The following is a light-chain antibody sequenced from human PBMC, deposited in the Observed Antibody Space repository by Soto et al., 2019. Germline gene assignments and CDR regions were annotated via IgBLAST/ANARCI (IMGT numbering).Light chain of an antibody. J-gene: IGLJ1*01. Sequence: QSVLTQPASVPGSPGQSITISCTGTSSDVGSYNLVSWYQQHPGKAPKVMIYEGSKRPSGVSNRFSGSKSGNTASLTISGLQAEDEADYYCCSYAGSSTFYVFGAGTKVTVL. CDR3: CSYAGSSTFYV. V-gene: IGLV2-23*01. CDR2: EGS. CDR1: SSDVGSYNL.